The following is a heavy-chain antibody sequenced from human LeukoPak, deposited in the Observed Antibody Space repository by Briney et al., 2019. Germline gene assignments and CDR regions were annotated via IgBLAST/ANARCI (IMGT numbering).Heavy chain of an antibody. CDR3: AGSGSYSRDAFDI. V-gene: IGHV1-69*02. CDR1: GGTFSSYT. CDR2: IIPILGIA. D-gene: IGHD1-26*01. Sequence: SVKVSCKASGGTFSSYTISWVRQAPGQGLEWMGRIIPILGIANYAQKFQGRVTITADKPTSTAYMELSSLRSEDTAVYYCAGSGSYSRDAFDIWGQGTMVTVSS. J-gene: IGHJ3*02.